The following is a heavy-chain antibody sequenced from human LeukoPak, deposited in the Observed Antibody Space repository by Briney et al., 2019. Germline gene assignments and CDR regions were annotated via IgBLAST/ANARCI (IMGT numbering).Heavy chain of an antibody. CDR3: ARGGSGSYRRVGEY. Sequence: GASVKVSCKASGGTFSSYAISWVRQAPGQGLEWMGGIIPIFGTANYAQKFQGRVTITADESTSTAYMELSSLRSDDTAVYYCARGGSGSYRRVGEYWGQGTLVTVSS. J-gene: IGHJ4*02. CDR1: GGTFSSYA. V-gene: IGHV1-69*13. CDR2: IIPIFGTA. D-gene: IGHD1-26*01.